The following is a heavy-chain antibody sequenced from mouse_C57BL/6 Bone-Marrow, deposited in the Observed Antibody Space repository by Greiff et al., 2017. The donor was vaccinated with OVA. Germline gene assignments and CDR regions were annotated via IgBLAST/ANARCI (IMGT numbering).Heavy chain of an antibody. CDR1: GYAFSSSW. Sequence: QVQLQQSGPELVKPGASVKISCKASGYAFSSSWMNWVKQRPGKGLEWMGRMYTGDGDTNYKGKFKGKATLTADKSSSTAYMQLSSLTSEDSAVYFCARWAGRNLWGTGTTVTVSS. CDR2: MYTGDGDT. D-gene: IGHD3-3*01. V-gene: IGHV1-82*01. J-gene: IGHJ1*03. CDR3: ARWAGRNL.